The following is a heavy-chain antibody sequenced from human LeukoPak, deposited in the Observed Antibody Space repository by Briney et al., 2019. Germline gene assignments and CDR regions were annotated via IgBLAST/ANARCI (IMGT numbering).Heavy chain of an antibody. CDR3: ARGLTSYYDSSGYW. Sequence: PGGSLRLSCAASGFTFSSYEMNWVRQASGKGLECVSYISGLGTTIYYADSVKGRFAISRDNAKNSLYLQMNSLRAEDTAVYYCARGLTSYYDSSGYWGGQGTLVTVSS. CDR1: GFTFSSYE. J-gene: IGHJ4*02. CDR2: ISGLGTTI. V-gene: IGHV3-48*03. D-gene: IGHD3-22*01.